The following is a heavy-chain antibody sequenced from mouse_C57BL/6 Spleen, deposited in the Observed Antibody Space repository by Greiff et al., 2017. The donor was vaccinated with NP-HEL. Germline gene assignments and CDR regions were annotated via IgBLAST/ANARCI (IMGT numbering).Heavy chain of an antibody. J-gene: IGHJ2*01. D-gene: IGHD2-5*01. Sequence: QVQLQQPGAELVMPGASVKLSCKASGYTFTSYWMHWVKQRPGQGLEWIGEIDPSDSYTNYNQKFKGKSTLTVDKSSSTAYMQLSSLTSEDSAVYYCARTHSNHYFDYWGQGTTLTVSS. CDR2: IDPSDSYT. CDR3: ARTHSNHYFDY. V-gene: IGHV1-69*01. CDR1: GYTFTSYW.